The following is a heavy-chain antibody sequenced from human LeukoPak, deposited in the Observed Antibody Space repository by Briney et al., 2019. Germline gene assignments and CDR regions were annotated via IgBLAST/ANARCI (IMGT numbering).Heavy chain of an antibody. CDR2: ISSSSSYT. V-gene: IGHV3-11*06. CDR1: GFTFSDYH. D-gene: IGHD2-2*01. CDR3: ASGGCSSTSCTLDY. Sequence: PGGSLRLSCAASGFTFSDYHMSWIRQAPGKGLEWVSYISSSSSYTNYADSVKGRFTISRDNAKNSLYLQMNSLRAEDTAVYYCASGGCSSTSCTLDYWGQGTLVTVSS. J-gene: IGHJ4*02.